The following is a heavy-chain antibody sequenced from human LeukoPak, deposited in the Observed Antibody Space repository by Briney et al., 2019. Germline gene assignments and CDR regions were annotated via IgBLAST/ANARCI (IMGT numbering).Heavy chain of an antibody. Sequence: SGGSLRLSCAASGFTFSDYYMSWIRQAPGKGLEWVSYISSSGSTIYYADSVKGRFTISRDNAKNSLYLQMNSLRAEDTAVYYCARDRFRRAYYYDSSGSHAVFDYWGQGTLVTVSS. D-gene: IGHD3-22*01. J-gene: IGHJ4*02. CDR1: GFTFSDYY. CDR3: ARDRFRRAYYYDSSGSHAVFDY. CDR2: ISSSGSTI. V-gene: IGHV3-11*04.